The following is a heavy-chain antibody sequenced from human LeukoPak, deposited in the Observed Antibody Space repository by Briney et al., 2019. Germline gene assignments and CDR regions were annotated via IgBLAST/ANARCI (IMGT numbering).Heavy chain of an antibody. V-gene: IGHV4-4*02. CDR1: GGSITSTNY. CDR3: AREGGPYRPLDY. CDR2: VNLQDST. Sequence: PSQTLSLTCGASGGSITSTNYWTWVRRPPGKGLQGSGEVNLQDSTNYNPSLMVRVAISVDMSENHLSLQLTSVTAADTAVYYCAREGGPYRPLDYSGQGTLVTVSS. J-gene: IGHJ4*02.